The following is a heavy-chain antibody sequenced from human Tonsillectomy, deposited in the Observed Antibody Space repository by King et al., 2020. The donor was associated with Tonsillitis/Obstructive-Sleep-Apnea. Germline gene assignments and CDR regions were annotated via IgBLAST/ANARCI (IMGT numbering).Heavy chain of an antibody. CDR3: ASSLSSAFNI. J-gene: IGHJ3*02. D-gene: IGHD5/OR15-5a*01. Sequence: VQLVESGGGLVKPGGSLRLSCAASGFTFSTDNMNWVRQAPGKGLEWVSSISSSSSYIYYADSVKGRFTISRVNAKKSLYLQMNSLRAEDTAVYYCASSLSSAFNIWGEGTMVTVSS. V-gene: IGHV3-21*01. CDR2: ISSSSSYI. CDR1: GFTFSTDN.